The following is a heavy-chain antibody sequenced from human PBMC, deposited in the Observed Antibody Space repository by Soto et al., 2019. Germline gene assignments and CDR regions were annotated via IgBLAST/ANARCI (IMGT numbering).Heavy chain of an antibody. J-gene: IGHJ6*04. Sequence: QVQLVQSGAEVKKPGASVKVSCKASGYTFTGYYMHWVRQAPGQGLEWMGWINPNSGGTNYAQKFQGWVTMTRDTSISTANRGRSGLRSEDTAVYCRGRGRGPRWGMDVGDKGTTVTVPS. D-gene: IGHD3-10*01. CDR1: GYTFTGYY. V-gene: IGHV1-2*04. CDR2: INPNSGGT. CDR3: GRGRGPRWGMDV.